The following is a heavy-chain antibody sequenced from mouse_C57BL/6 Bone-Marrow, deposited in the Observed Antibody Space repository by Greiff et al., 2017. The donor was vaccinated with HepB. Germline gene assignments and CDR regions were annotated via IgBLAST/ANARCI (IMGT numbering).Heavy chain of an antibody. CDR3: ASSLIYYGNSWFAY. J-gene: IGHJ3*01. V-gene: IGHV1-75*01. CDR2: IFPGSGST. Sequence: QVQLKESGPELVKPGASVKISSKASGYTFTDYYINWVKQRPGQGLEWIGWIFPGSGSTYYNEKFKGKATLTVDKSSSTAYMLLSSLTSEDSAVYFCASSLIYYGNSWFAYWGQGTLVTVSA. D-gene: IGHD2-1*01. CDR1: GYTFTDYY.